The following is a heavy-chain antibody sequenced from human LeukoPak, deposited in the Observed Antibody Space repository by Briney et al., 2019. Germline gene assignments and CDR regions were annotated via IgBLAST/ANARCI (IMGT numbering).Heavy chain of an antibody. V-gene: IGHV4-4*07. J-gene: IGHJ3*02. CDR1: GGSISSYY. Sequence: SETLSLTCTVSGGSISSYYWSWIRQPAGKGLEWIGRIYTSGSTNYNPSLKSRVTMSVDTSKNQFSLKLSSVTAADTAVYYCARVLDYDFWSGFDAFDIWGQGTMVTVSS. D-gene: IGHD3-3*01. CDR3: ARVLDYDFWSGFDAFDI. CDR2: IYTSGST.